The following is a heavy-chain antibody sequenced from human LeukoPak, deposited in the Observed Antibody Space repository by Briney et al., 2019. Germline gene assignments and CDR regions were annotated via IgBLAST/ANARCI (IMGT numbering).Heavy chain of an antibody. CDR3: AKDREVRGVKGFVY. D-gene: IGHD3-10*01. V-gene: IGHV3-21*04. J-gene: IGHJ4*02. CDR2: ISGSSNYI. Sequence: PGGSLRLSCATSGFTFSDHSINWVRQAPGKGLEWVSYISGSSNYINYADSVRGRFTISRDNAETSVYLQMNSLRAEDTAVYYCAKDREVRGVKGFVYWGQGTLVTVSS. CDR1: GFTFSDHS.